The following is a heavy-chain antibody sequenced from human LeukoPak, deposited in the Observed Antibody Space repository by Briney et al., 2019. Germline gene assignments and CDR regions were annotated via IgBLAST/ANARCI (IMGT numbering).Heavy chain of an antibody. CDR2: IKTKSDGGTT. D-gene: IGHD3-3*02. V-gene: IGHV3-15*01. CDR1: GFTFSSAW. J-gene: IGHJ4*02. CDR3: ANIFGGNSHRSDS. Sequence: PGGSLRPSLAASGFTFSSAWIRWVRQAPGQGLGWRGRIKTKSDGGTTDYSAPVKVRFPISRSDPKAMLYLQMNSLKGEDAAFDYCANIFGGNSHRSDSGGRGTLVTVSS.